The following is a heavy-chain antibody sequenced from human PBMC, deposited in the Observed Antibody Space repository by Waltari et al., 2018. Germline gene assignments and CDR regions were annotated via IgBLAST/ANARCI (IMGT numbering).Heavy chain of an antibody. CDR1: GGTFSRYT. Sequence: QVQLVQSGAEVKKPGSSVKVSCKASGGTFSRYTISWVRQAPGQGFEWLGRIIPILGIANYAQKFQGRVTITADKSTSTAYMELSSLRSEDTAVYYCARGGTTRPNYNVVVVAATFDAFDIWGQGTMVTVSS. V-gene: IGHV1-69*02. D-gene: IGHD2-15*01. J-gene: IGHJ3*02. CDR3: ARGGTTRPNYNVVVVAATFDAFDI. CDR2: IIPILGIA.